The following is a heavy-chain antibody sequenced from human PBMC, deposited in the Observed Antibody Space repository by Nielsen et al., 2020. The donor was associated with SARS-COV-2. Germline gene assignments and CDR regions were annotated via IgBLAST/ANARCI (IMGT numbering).Heavy chain of an antibody. CDR2: INHSGST. V-gene: IGHV4-34*01. D-gene: IGHD6-13*01. Sequence: SETLSLTSAVYGGSFSGYYWSWIRQPPGKGLEWIGEINHSGSTNYNPSLKSRVTISVDTSKNQFSLKLSSVTAADTAVYYCARGSPIAAANFDYWGQGTLVTVSS. CDR1: GGSFSGYY. CDR3: ARGSPIAAANFDY. J-gene: IGHJ4*02.